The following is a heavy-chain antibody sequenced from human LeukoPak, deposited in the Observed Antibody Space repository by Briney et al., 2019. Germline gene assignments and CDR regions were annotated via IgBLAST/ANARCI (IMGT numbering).Heavy chain of an antibody. J-gene: IGHJ6*02. V-gene: IGHV3-30*18. Sequence: GGSLRLSCAASGFTFSSYVMHWVRQAPGMGLDWVAMISYDGSSKYYAQSVKGRFTISRDNSKNTLYLQMNSLRAEDTAVYYCAKDYYGSGSGSTGMDVWGQGTTVTVSS. CDR1: GFTFSSYV. D-gene: IGHD3-10*01. CDR3: AKDYYGSGSGSTGMDV. CDR2: ISYDGSSK.